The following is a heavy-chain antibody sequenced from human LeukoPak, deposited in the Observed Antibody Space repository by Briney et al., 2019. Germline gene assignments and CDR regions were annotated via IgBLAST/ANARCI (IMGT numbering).Heavy chain of an antibody. Sequence: GDSLKISCKGSGYRFTSYWIRWVRQMPGKGLEWVGRIDPSDSYTSYSPSFQGHVTISADKSISTAYLQWSSLKASDTAIYYCTRHYCSGGSCYSPYYYYGMDVWGKGTTVTVSS. V-gene: IGHV5-10-1*01. J-gene: IGHJ6*04. CDR2: IDPSDSYT. D-gene: IGHD2-15*01. CDR3: TRHYCSGGSCYSPYYYYGMDV. CDR1: GYRFTSYW.